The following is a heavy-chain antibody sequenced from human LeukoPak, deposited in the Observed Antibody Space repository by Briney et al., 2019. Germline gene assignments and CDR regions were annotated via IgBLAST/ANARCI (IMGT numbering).Heavy chain of an antibody. CDR1: GFTFSSYA. J-gene: IGHJ6*02. CDR2: ISYVETSK. Sequence: PGRSLRLSCAASGFTFSSYAMHWVRQAPGKGLEWVAVISYVETSKYYADSVKGRFIISRDNSKSMLYLQMDSLRVEDTAVYYCARAAYKIVDRHYYYGMDVWGQGTTVTVSS. D-gene: IGHD1-26*01. CDR3: ARAAYKIVDRHYYYGMDV. V-gene: IGHV3-30-3*01.